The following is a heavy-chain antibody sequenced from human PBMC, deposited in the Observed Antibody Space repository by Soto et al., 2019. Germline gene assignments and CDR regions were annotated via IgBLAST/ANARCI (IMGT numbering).Heavy chain of an antibody. D-gene: IGHD3-10*01. J-gene: IGHJ3*02. V-gene: IGHV1-3*01. CDR2: INAGNGNT. CDR1: GYTFTSYA. Sequence: ASVKVSCKASGYTFTSYAMHWVRQAPGQRLEWMGWINAGNGNTKYSQKFQGRVTTTTDTSTSTAYMELRSLRSDDTAVYYCARDFYTGSMVRGVIITPVPAFDIWGQGTMVTVSS. CDR3: ARDFYTGSMVRGVIITPVPAFDI.